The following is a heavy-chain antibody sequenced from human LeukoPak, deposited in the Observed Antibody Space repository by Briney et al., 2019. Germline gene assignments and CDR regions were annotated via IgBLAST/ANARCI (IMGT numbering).Heavy chain of an antibody. V-gene: IGHV1-18*01. J-gene: IGHJ4*02. CDR3: ARDILGYTTSWYRFDY. Sequence: GASVKVSCKASGYTFTSYGISWVRQAPGQGLEWMGWISGYNGNTKSAQKLQDRVTMTTDTSTNTAYMELRSLRSDDTAVYYCARDILGYTTSWYRFDYWGQGSQVTVSS. CDR2: ISGYNGNT. CDR1: GYTFTSYG. D-gene: IGHD6-13*01.